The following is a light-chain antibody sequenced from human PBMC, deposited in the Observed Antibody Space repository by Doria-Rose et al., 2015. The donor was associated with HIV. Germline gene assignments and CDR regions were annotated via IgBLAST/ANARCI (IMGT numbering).Light chain of an antibody. CDR3: QQYYDTPS. CDR1: QSLLYTSKNY. Sequence: DIQVTQSPESLGMSLGESATLNCKSIQSLLYTSKNYLAWYQPKPGQTPELLIYWASTRQSGVPARFSGSGSGTDFTLTISSLEAEDVAVYYCQQYYDTPSFGPGTTVDIK. J-gene: IGKJ3*01. CDR2: WAS. V-gene: IGKV4-1*01.